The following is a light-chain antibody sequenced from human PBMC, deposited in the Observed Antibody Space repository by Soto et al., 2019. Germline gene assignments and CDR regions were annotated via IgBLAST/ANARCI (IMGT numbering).Light chain of an antibody. Sequence: QSALTQPASVSGSPGQSITISCTGTSSDVGGYNYVSWYQQHPGKAPKLMIYEVSNRPSGVSNRFSGSKSGNTASLTISGLQAEDETDYYCSSYRGSRTFEWVFGGGTKLTVL. CDR2: EVS. CDR3: SSYRGSRTFEWV. CDR1: SSDVGGYNY. J-gene: IGLJ3*02. V-gene: IGLV2-14*01.